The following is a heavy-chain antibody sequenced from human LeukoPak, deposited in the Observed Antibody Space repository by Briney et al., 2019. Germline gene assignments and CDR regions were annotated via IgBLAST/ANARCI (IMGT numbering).Heavy chain of an antibody. V-gene: IGHV3-30*04. CDR3: ARERYCSSTSCPKHYYYYMDV. CDR2: ISYDGSNK. Sequence: GGSLRLSCAASGFTFSSYAMHWVRQAPGKGLEWVAVISYDGSNKYYADSVKGRFTISRDNSKNTLYLQMNSLRAEDMAVYYCARERYCSSTSCPKHYYYYMDVWGKGTTVTVSS. CDR1: GFTFSSYA. J-gene: IGHJ6*03. D-gene: IGHD2-2*01.